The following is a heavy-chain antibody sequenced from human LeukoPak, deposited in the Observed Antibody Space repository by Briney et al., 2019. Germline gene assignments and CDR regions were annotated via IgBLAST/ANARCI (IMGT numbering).Heavy chain of an antibody. Sequence: GGSLRLSCAASGFTFSSYGMHWVRQAPGKGLEWVAVISYDGSNKYYPDSVKGRFTISRDNSKNTLYLQMNSLRVEDTAVYYCARDPAGKYSSSWFDYWGQGTLVTVSS. CDR2: ISYDGSNK. CDR1: GFTFSSYG. CDR3: ARDPAGKYSSSWFDY. J-gene: IGHJ4*02. D-gene: IGHD6-13*01. V-gene: IGHV3-30*03.